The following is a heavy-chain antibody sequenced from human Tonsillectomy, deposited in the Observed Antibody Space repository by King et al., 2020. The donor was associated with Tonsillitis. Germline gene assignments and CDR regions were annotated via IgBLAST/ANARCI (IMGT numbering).Heavy chain of an antibody. Sequence: VQLQQWGAGLLKPSETLSLTCAVYGGSFSGYYWSWIRQPPGKGLEWIGEINHSGSTNYNPSLKSRVTISVDTSKNQFSLKLSSVTAADTAVYYCARVKVCRMYSSAPSFDYWGQGTLVTVSS. V-gene: IGHV4-34*01. D-gene: IGHD6-25*01. J-gene: IGHJ4*02. CDR2: INHSGST. CDR3: ARVKVCRMYSSAPSFDY. CDR1: GGSFSGYY.